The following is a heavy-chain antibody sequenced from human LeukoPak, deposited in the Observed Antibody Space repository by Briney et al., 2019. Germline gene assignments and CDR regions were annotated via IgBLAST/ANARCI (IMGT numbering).Heavy chain of an antibody. CDR3: ARGRRCSSTSCYTNYYYYYMDV. J-gene: IGHJ6*03. CDR2: INHSGST. Sequence: SETLSLTCAVYGGSFSGYYWSWIRQPPGKGLEWIGEINHSGSTNYNPSLKSRVTISVDTSKNQFSLKLSSVTAADTAVYYCARGRRCSSTSCYTNYYYYYMDVWGKGATVTVSS. D-gene: IGHD2-2*02. CDR1: GGSFSGYY. V-gene: IGHV4-34*01.